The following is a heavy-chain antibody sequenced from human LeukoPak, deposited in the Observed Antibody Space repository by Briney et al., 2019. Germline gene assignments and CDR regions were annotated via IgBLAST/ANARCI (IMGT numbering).Heavy chain of an antibody. Sequence: GGSLRLSWAASGFTFSNYAMHWVRQAPDKGLEWVAVISYDGSNKYYADSVKGRFTISRDNSKNTLYLQMNSLRPDDTAVYYSACGYSYGVDYWGQGTLVTVSS. CDR3: ACGYSYGVDY. CDR1: GFTFSNYA. D-gene: IGHD5-18*01. J-gene: IGHJ4*02. V-gene: IGHV3-30-3*01. CDR2: ISYDGSNK.